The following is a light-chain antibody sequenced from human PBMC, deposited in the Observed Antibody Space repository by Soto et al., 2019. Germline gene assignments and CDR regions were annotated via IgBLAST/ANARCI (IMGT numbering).Light chain of an antibody. V-gene: IGLV2-23*03. CDR2: EGS. CDR3: CSYAGSSTFYVV. J-gene: IGLJ2*01. Sequence: QSVLTQPASVSGSPGQSITISCTGTSSDVGSYNLVSWYQQHPGKAPKLMIYEGSKRPSGVSNRFSGSKSGNTVSLTISGLQAEDEADYYCCSYAGSSTFYVVFGGGTKLTVL. CDR1: SSDVGSYNL.